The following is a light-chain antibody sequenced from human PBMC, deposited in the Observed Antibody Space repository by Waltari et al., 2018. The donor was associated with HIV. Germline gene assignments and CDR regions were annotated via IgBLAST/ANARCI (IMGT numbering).Light chain of an antibody. CDR1: QSVSNKF. CDR3: QQYGSSTYS. V-gene: IGKV3-20*01. J-gene: IGKJ2*03. Sequence: ENVLTQSPGTLSLAPGDRASLPCRATQSVSNKFLAWSPQKPGQAPRLLISGASRRATGIPDRFSGSGSGTDFTLTISRLEPEDFAMYYCQQYGSSTYSFGQGTKLEIK. CDR2: GAS.